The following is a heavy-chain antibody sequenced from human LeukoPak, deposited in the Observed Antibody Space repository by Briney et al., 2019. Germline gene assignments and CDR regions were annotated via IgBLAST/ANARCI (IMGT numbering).Heavy chain of an antibody. J-gene: IGHJ3*01. CDR1: GYTFTQSY. D-gene: IGHD5-24*01. V-gene: IGHV1-46*01. CDR2: INPDGGNT. Sequence: AAVKVSCKESGYTFTQSYIHWVRQAPAQVLEWMGLINPDGGNTNYAQNFQGRVTLTRDTSTNTVYMELSSLRPEDTAIYYCARIRDGYNDAYDLWGQGTVVTVPS. CDR3: ARIRDGYNDAYDL.